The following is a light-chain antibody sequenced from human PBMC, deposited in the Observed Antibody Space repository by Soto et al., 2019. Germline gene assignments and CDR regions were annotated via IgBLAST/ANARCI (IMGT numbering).Light chain of an antibody. CDR2: DAS. CDR3: HQTDWTSHT. Sequence: DIQLTQSPSSLSASAGDRVTITCRASQGISTYLVWHQQRQGRAPKLLIYDASSLLSGVPSRVSGSGSGTDFTLTISSLPPDDFATYYCHQTDWTSHTFGQETKLETK. V-gene: IGKV1-39*01. J-gene: IGKJ2*01. CDR1: QGISTY.